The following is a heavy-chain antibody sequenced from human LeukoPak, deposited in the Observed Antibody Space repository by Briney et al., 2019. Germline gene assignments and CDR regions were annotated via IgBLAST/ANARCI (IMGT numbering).Heavy chain of an antibody. V-gene: IGHV3-73*01. CDR2: IRSKAYNYLT. CDR3: SRMSAAGLYTNDY. CDR1: GFTFSGSA. D-gene: IGHD3/OR15-3a*01. Sequence: GGSLRLSCAASGFTFSGSAMHWVRQASGKGLEWVGRIRSKAYNYLTTYAPSVRGRFIISRDDSKNTAYLQMNSLKTEDTAVYYCSRMSAAGLYTNDYWGQGMLVTVSS. J-gene: IGHJ4*02.